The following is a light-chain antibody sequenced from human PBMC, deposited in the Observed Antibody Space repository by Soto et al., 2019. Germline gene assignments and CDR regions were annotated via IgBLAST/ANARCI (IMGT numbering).Light chain of an antibody. CDR3: QQYNNWPKM. Sequence: VMTPSPATLSASPVERATLSCRASQIVNSRLAWYQQKPGQAPSLLIYGASTRATGIPARFSGSGSGTEFTLTISSLQSEDFAVYYCQQYNNWPKMVGQGTKVDIK. J-gene: IGKJ1*01. CDR2: GAS. CDR1: QIVNSR. V-gene: IGKV3-15*01.